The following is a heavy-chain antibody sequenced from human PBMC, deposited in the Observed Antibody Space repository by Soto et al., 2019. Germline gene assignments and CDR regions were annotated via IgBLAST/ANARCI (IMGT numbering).Heavy chain of an antibody. CDR2: ISAYNGNT. Sequence: ASVNGSCKSSGYTFTSYCISWVRQAPGQGLEWMGWISAYNGNTNYAQKLQGRVTMTTDTSTSTAYMELRSLRSDDTAVYYCARDRHYDFWSGYYLMDVWGQGTTVTVSS. J-gene: IGHJ6*02. V-gene: IGHV1-18*01. CDR1: GYTFTSYC. D-gene: IGHD3-3*01. CDR3: ARDRHYDFWSGYYLMDV.